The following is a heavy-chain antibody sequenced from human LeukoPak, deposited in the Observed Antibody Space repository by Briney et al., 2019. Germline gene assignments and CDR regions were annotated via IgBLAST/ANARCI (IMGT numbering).Heavy chain of an antibody. CDR1: GYTFTSYG. CDR3: ARERFYYYDSSGFAY. D-gene: IGHD3-22*01. J-gene: IGHJ4*02. V-gene: IGHV1-18*01. Sequence: ASVKVSCKASGYTFTSYGIRWVRQAPGQGLEWMGWISAYNGNTNYAQKLQGRVTMTTDTSTSTAYMELRSLRSDDTAVYYCARERFYYYDSSGFAYGGQEPLVTVSS. CDR2: ISAYNGNT.